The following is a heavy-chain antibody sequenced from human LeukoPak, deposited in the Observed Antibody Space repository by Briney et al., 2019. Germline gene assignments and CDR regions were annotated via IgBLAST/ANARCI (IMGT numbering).Heavy chain of an antibody. CDR3: AKGSGRYGSGSFSDS. Sequence: GGSLRLSCAASGFTFSSYAKGWVRQAPGKGLEWLSSISATGVSTYFAASVRGRFTISRDNSKNTQYLQMNGLRAEETAVYYCAKGSGRYGSGSFSDSWGQGTLVTVSS. CDR2: ISATGVST. V-gene: IGHV3-23*01. CDR1: GFTFSSYA. J-gene: IGHJ5*01. D-gene: IGHD3-10*01.